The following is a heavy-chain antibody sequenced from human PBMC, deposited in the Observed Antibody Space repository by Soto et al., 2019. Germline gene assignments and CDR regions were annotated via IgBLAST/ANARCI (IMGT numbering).Heavy chain of an antibody. CDR3: AKDGRSSRYWFDP. Sequence: SVKVSCKASGGTFSSYTISWVRQAPEQGLEWMGRIIPILGIANYAQKFQGRVTMTRDTSTSTVYMELSSLRSEDTAVYYCAKDGRSSRYWFDPWGQGTLVTVSS. V-gene: IGHV1-69*04. J-gene: IGHJ5*02. D-gene: IGHD6-13*01. CDR1: GGTFSSYT. CDR2: IIPILGIA.